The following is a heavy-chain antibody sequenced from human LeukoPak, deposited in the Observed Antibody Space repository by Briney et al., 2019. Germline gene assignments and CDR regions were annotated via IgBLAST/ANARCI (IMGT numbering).Heavy chain of an antibody. V-gene: IGHV4-39*01. D-gene: IGHD2-8*01. J-gene: IGHJ4*02. CDR1: GGSISSSSYY. CDR2: IYYSGST. Sequence: SETLSLTCTVSGGSISSSSYYWGWIRQPPGKGLEWIGSIYYSGSTYYNPSLKSRVTISVDTSKNQFSLKLSSVTAADTAVYYRARPNGSSWDYWGQGTLVTVSS. CDR3: ARPNGSSWDY.